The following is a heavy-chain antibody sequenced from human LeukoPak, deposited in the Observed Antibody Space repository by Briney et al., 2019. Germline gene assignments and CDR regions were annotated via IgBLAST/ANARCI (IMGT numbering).Heavy chain of an antibody. V-gene: IGHV3-23*01. CDR1: GFTFSSYA. Sequence: PGGSLRLSCAASGFTFSSYAMSWVRKAPGKGLEWVSAFSGSGGTYYADSVKGRFTISRDNSKNTQYLQMNSLRVEDTAVYYCVKDPDPRYCSSTSCSPIWGQGTMVTVSS. J-gene: IGHJ3*02. CDR3: VKDPDPRYCSSTSCSPI. D-gene: IGHD2-2*01. CDR2: FSGSGGT.